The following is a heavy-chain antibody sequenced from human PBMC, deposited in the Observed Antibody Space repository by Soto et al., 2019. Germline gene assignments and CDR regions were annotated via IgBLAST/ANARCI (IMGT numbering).Heavy chain of an antibody. J-gene: IGHJ3*02. CDR1: GFTFSSYA. V-gene: IGHV3-23*01. CDR3: AKIYDSSGYDYTKDAFDN. Sequence: EVQLLESGGGLVQPGGSLRLSCAASGFTFSSYAMSWVRQAPGKGLEWVYAISGGGGSTYYADSVKGRFTISRDNYKNTLYLQMNSMRAEDTAVYYCAKIYDSSGYDYTKDAFDNWGQGTMVTVSS. D-gene: IGHD3-22*01. CDR2: ISGGGGST.